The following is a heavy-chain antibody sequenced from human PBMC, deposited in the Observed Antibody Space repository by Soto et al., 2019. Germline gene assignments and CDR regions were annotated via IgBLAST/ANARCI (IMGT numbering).Heavy chain of an antibody. J-gene: IGHJ6*02. Sequence: EVQLLESGGGLVQPGGSLRLSCAASGFTFSSYAMRWVRQSPGKGLEWVSAISGSGGSTYYADSVKGQFTITRDTSKNTLYLKMNSLRAEDTAVYYCAKDSVVVPAAMILTYYYYYGMDVWGQGTTVTVSS. CDR2: ISGSGGST. CDR1: GFTFSSYA. D-gene: IGHD2-2*01. V-gene: IGHV3-23*01. CDR3: AKDSVVVPAAMILTYYYYYGMDV.